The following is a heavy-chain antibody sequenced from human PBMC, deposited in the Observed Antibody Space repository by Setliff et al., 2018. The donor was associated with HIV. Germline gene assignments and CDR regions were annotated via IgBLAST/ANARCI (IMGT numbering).Heavy chain of an antibody. J-gene: IGHJ6*02. D-gene: IGHD3-3*01. CDR2: IYYSGST. CDR1: GGSISSGDYY. Sequence: PSETLSLTCTVSGGSISSGDYYWSWIRQPPGKGLEWIGYIYYSGSTYYNPSLKSRVTTSVDTSKNQFSLKLSSVIAADTAVYYCARIFGDQGYYYGMDVWGQGTTVTVSS. CDR3: ARIFGDQGYYYGMDV. V-gene: IGHV4-30-4*02.